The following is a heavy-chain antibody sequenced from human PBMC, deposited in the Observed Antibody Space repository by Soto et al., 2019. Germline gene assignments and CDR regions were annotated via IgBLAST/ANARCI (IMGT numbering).Heavy chain of an antibody. Sequence: GGSLRLSFAASGSTFSSYAMSWVRQAPGKGLEWVSAISGSGGSTYYADSVKGRFTISRDKSKNTLYLQMNSLRAEDTAVYYCAKDHLVVPAARSGFDYWGQGTLVTAPQ. CDR3: AKDHLVVPAARSGFDY. CDR1: GSTFSSYA. D-gene: IGHD2-2*01. CDR2: ISGSGGST. J-gene: IGHJ4*02. V-gene: IGHV3-23*01.